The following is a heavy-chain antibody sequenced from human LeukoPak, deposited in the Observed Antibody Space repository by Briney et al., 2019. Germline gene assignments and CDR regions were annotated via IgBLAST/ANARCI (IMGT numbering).Heavy chain of an antibody. J-gene: IGHJ4*02. CDR1: GYTFTGYY. V-gene: IGHV1-2*06. Sequence: ASVKVSCKAFGYTFTGYYMHWVRQAPGQGLEWMGRFDPNNGGTSYAQKFQGRVTMTRDTSTSTVYMELSSLRSEDTAVYYCARAGYSSGWYYFDYWGQGTLVTVSS. CDR3: ARAGYSSGWYYFDY. D-gene: IGHD6-19*01. CDR2: FDPNNGGT.